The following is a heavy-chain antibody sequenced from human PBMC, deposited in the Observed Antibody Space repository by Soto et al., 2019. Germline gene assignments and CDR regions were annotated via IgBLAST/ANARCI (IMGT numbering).Heavy chain of an antibody. J-gene: IGHJ5*02. Sequence: GGSLRLSCAASGFNFSSYAMSWLRQAPGKGLEWVSVISGSAGKTYYADSVKGRFTISRDNSKNTLYLQMNSLRAEDTAVYYCAKDYLYSSIPNWFDPWGQGTQVTVSS. V-gene: IGHV3-23*01. D-gene: IGHD2-2*01. CDR3: AKDYLYSSIPNWFDP. CDR1: GFNFSSYA. CDR2: ISGSAGKT.